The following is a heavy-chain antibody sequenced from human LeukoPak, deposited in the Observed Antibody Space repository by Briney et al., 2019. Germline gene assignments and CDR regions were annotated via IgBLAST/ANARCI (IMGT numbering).Heavy chain of an antibody. CDR1: GFNFNIYE. V-gene: IGHV3-48*03. CDR2: ISSSGSII. Sequence: GGSLRLSCAASGFNFNIYEMNWVRQAPGKGLEWISYISSSGSIILYADSVKGRFTISRDNAKNSLYLQMNSLRAEDTAVYYCARVGTSRSGYDRVTFLDYWGQGTLVTVSS. CDR3: ARVGTSRSGYDRVTFLDY. J-gene: IGHJ4*02. D-gene: IGHD5-12*01.